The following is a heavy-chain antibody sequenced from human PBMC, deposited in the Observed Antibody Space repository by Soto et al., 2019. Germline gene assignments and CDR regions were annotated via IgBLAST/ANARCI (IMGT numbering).Heavy chain of an antibody. CDR2: IYYSGST. V-gene: IGHV4-30-4*08. Sequence: SETLSLTCTVSGGSISSGGYYWSWIRQHPGKGLEWIGYIYYSGSTYYNPSLKSRVTISVDTSKNQFSLKLSSVTAADTAVYYCARGGLLRGYSYGHNFDYWGQGTLVTVSS. CDR3: ARGGLLRGYSYGHNFDY. J-gene: IGHJ4*02. CDR1: GGSISSGGYY. D-gene: IGHD5-18*01.